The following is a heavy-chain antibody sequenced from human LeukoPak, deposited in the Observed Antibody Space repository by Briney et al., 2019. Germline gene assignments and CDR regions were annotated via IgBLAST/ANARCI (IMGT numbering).Heavy chain of an antibody. D-gene: IGHD3-3*01. Sequence: PSETLSLTCTVSGGSIRSYYWSWIRQPPGKGLEGIGYIYYSGSTNYNPSLKSRVTISVDTSKNQFSLKLSSVTAADTAVYYCARVRGKFLEWLLPQTWFDPWGQGTLVTVSS. J-gene: IGHJ5*02. CDR2: IYYSGST. CDR3: ARVRGKFLEWLLPQTWFDP. V-gene: IGHV4-59*01. CDR1: GGSIRSYY.